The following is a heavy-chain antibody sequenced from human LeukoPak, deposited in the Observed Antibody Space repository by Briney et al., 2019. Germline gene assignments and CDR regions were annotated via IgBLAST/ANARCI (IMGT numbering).Heavy chain of an antibody. D-gene: IGHD1-14*01. J-gene: IGHJ4*02. CDR2: FFTNGNT. Sequence: PGGSLRLSCVVSGFSVSSNYMSWVRQAPGKGLEWVSSFFTNGNTYHADSVKGRFTISRDNSKNTVYLQMNRLRAEDTAVYYCTRGLAPDPGYFDSWGQGTLVTVSS. V-gene: IGHV3-53*01. CDR3: TRGLAPDPGYFDS. CDR1: GFSVSSNY.